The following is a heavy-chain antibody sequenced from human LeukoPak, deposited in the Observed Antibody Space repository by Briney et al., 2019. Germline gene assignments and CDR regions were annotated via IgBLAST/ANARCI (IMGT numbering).Heavy chain of an antibody. CDR2: ISSSSSTI. Sequence: GGTLRLSCAASGFTLSSYSMNWVGQAPGKGLEWVSYISSSSSTIYYADSVKGRFTISGDNAKNSLYLQMNSLRDEDTAVYYCARYYYDASDSNFDYWGQGTLVTVSS. CDR1: GFTLSSYS. V-gene: IGHV3-48*02. CDR3: ARYYYDASDSNFDY. J-gene: IGHJ4*02. D-gene: IGHD3-22*01.